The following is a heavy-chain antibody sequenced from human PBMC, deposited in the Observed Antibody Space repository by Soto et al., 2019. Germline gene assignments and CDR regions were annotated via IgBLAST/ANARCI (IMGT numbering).Heavy chain of an antibody. CDR1: GGSISSSSHY. CDR3: ARHGITGDYYDASDY. Sequence: QLQLQESGPGLVKPSETLSLTCTVSGGSISSSSHYWGWVRQPPGKGLEWIASIKYSGNTYYNPSPHSRVTISLDTSENQLSFKLSSVTAADTAAYHCARHGITGDYYDASDYWGQGTLVTVTS. D-gene: IGHD2-21*02. V-gene: IGHV4-39*01. CDR2: IKYSGNT. J-gene: IGHJ4*02.